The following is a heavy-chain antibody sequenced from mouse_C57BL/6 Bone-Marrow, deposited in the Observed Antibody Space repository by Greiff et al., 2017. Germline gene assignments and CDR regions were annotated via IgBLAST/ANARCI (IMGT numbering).Heavy chain of an antibody. D-gene: IGHD1-3*01. V-gene: IGHV5-2*01. J-gene: IGHJ4*01. CDR2: INSDGGST. CDR1: EYEFPSHD. CDR3: ARGGVKDAMDY. Sequence: EVKLMESGGGLVQPGESLKLSCESNEYEFPSHDMSWVRKTPETRLALVAAINSDGGSTYYPETMERRFIISRDNTKKTLSLQMSSLRSEDTALYYCARGGVKDAMDYWGQGTSVTVSS.